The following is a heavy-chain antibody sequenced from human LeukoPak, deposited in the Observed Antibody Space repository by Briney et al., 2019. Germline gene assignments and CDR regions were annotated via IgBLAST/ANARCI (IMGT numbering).Heavy chain of an antibody. V-gene: IGHV4-59*01. D-gene: IGHD3-22*01. CDR1: GGSIRSYC. CDR2: IYYSGST. Sequence: SETLSLTCTVSGGSIRSYCWSWIRQPPGKGLEWIGYIYYSGSTNYNPSLKSRVTISVDTSKTQFSLKLSSVTAADTAVYYRARAPPRGYYDTSGFYLGWFDPWGQGTLVTVSS. CDR3: ARAPPRGYYDTSGFYLGWFDP. J-gene: IGHJ5*02.